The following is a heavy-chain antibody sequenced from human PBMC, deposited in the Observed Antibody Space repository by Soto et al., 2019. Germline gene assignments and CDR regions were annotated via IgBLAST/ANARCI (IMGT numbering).Heavy chain of an antibody. CDR1: GGSISTGGYY. Sequence: QVQLQESGPGLVKPSQTLSLTCTVSGGSISTGGYYWSWIRQHPGKGLEWIGYTYNSATTNYNPSLKRRVTISVDTSTYQFSLKLSSVTVADTAAYYCARDPAPWGQGAMVTVSS. CDR2: TYNSATT. V-gene: IGHV4-31*03. J-gene: IGHJ5*02. CDR3: ARDPAP.